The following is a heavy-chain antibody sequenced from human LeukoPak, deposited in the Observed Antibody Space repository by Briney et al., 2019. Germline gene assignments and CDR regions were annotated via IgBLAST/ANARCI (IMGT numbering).Heavy chain of an antibody. D-gene: IGHD3-3*01. Sequence: SETLSLTCTVSGGSISSYYWSWIRRPPGKGLEWIGYIYYSGSTNYNPSLKSRVTISVDTSKNQFSLKLSSVTAADTAVYYCARGPTISFMDVWGKGTTVTVSS. CDR1: GGSISSYY. CDR2: IYYSGST. CDR3: ARGPTISFMDV. V-gene: IGHV4-59*01. J-gene: IGHJ6*03.